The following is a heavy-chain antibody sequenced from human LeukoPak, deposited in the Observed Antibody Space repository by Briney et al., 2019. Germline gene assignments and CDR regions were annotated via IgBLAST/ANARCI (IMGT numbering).Heavy chain of an antibody. V-gene: IGHV4-59*01. CDR3: ARAVKYYYDSSGYPKWFDP. D-gene: IGHD3-22*01. J-gene: IGHJ5*02. CDR1: GGSISSYY. CDR2: IYYSGST. Sequence: SETLSLTCTVSGGSISSYYWSWIRQPPGKGLEWIGYIYYSGSTNYNPSPKSRVTISVDTSKNQFSLKLSSVTAADTAVYYCARAVKYYYDSSGYPKWFDPWGQGTLVTVSS.